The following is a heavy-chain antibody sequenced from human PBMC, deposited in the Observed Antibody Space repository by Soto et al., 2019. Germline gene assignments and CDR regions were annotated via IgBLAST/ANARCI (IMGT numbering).Heavy chain of an antibody. Sequence: SVKVSCKASGCSFSSYAISCVRQAPGKGLEWMGGIIPIFGTANYAQKFQGRVTITADESTSTAYMELSSLRSEDTAVYYCASDTCSGGSCYAPNVYYYYGMDVWGQGTTVTVSS. D-gene: IGHD2-15*01. CDR3: ASDTCSGGSCYAPNVYYYYGMDV. J-gene: IGHJ6*02. CDR2: IIPIFGTA. V-gene: IGHV1-69*01. CDR1: GCSFSSYA.